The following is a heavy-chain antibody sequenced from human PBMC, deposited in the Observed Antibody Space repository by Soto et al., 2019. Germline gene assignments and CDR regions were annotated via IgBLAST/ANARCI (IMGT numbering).Heavy chain of an antibody. CDR3: AKNGVYFYYFAMDV. J-gene: IGHJ6*02. CDR2: ISSSSTST. V-gene: IGHV3-11*06. CDR1: GFTFSDYF. D-gene: IGHD4-17*01. Sequence: QVQLVESGGGLVKPGGSLRLSCAASGFTFSDYFMSRIRQAPGKGPEWISDISSSSTSTNYAASVKGRFTISWDNAKYSLSLEMTILPAEDTAIYYCAKNGVYFYYFAMDVWGQGTTVSVS.